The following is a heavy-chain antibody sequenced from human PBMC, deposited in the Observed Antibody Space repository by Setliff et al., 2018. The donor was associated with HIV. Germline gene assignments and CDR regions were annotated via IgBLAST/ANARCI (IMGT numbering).Heavy chain of an antibody. J-gene: IGHJ4*02. CDR3: ARLTSDYYDSSGSSGENDY. D-gene: IGHD3-22*01. Sequence: ASVKVSCKASGYTFTSYGISWVRQAPGQGLEWMGWISAYNGNTNYAQKLQGRVTMTTDTSTSTAYMELRSLRSDDTAVYYCARLTSDYYDSSGSSGENDYWGQGTLVTVSS. CDR2: ISAYNGNT. V-gene: IGHV1-18*01. CDR1: GYTFTSYG.